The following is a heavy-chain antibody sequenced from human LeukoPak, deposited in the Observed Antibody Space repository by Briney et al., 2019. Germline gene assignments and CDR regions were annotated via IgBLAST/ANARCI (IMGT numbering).Heavy chain of an antibody. D-gene: IGHD2-21*01. J-gene: IGHJ5*02. CDR3: ARSDRLHGGPYLIGP. Sequence: ASVKVFCKASGYSFTDYYMHWVRQAPGQGLEWMGWINPNSGSTNSAQKFQGRVTMTRDTSITTVYMEVSWLTSDDTAIYYCARSDRLHGGPYLIGPWGQGTLVTVSS. V-gene: IGHV1-2*02. CDR2: INPNSGST. CDR1: GYSFTDYY.